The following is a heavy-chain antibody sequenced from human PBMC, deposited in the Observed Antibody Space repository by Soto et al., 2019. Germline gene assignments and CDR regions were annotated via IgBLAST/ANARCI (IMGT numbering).Heavy chain of an antibody. V-gene: IGHV3-48*03. J-gene: IGHJ4*02. CDR3: AREELNCGGDCFAF. CDR1: GFTFSSYE. D-gene: IGHD2-21*01. CDR2: IGTSSTNI. Sequence: EVQLVESGGDLVQPGRSLRLSCAASGFTFSSYEFNWVRQAPGKGLEWISYIGTSSTNIYYADSVKGRFTSSRDNAKNALYLQMNSLLAEDTAIYYCAREELNCGGDCFAFWGQGTLVTVSS.